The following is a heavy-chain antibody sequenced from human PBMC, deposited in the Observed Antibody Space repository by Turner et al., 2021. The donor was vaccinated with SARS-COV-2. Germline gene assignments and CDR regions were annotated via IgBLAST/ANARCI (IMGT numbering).Heavy chain of an antibody. CDR1: GFTFSRYG. J-gene: IGHJ5*02. CDR3: AKDLGQLDWFDP. V-gene: IGHV3-30*18. Sequence: QVQLVESGGGVVQPGRSLRLSCAASGFTFSRYGMHWVRQAPGKGLEGVAVISYDGSNKYYADSGKGRFTISRDNSKNTLYLQMNSLRAEDTAVYYCAKDLGQLDWFDPWGQGTLVTVSS. D-gene: IGHD6-13*01. CDR2: ISYDGSNK.